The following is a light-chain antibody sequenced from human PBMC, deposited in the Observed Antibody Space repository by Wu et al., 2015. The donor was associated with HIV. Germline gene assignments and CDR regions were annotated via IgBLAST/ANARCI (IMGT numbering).Light chain of an antibody. Sequence: EIVLTQSPGTLSLSPGERATLSCRASQSVSSTYLAWYQQKPDQAPRLLIYGTSTRATGIPDRFSGSGSGTDFTLTISRLEPDDFAVYYCQQYDNSSPTFGVGTKVEIK. J-gene: IGKJ4*01. CDR3: QQYDNSSPT. CDR1: QSVSSTY. CDR2: GTS. V-gene: IGKV3-20*01.